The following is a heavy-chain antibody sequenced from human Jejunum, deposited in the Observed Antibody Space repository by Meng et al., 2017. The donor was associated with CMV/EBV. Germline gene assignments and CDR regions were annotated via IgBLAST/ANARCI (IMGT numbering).Heavy chain of an antibody. CDR2: INPKNGGT. CDR1: GYTLTNFY. Sequence: CKASGYTLTNFYIHWVRQAPGQGPGWMGWINPKNGGTNYALDFLGRVTMTTDSFMSTVYMELSGLRSDDTALYYCARYGRVTGTDSWGQGTPVTVSS. D-gene: IGHD1-20*01. CDR3: ARYGRVTGTDS. J-gene: IGHJ4*02. V-gene: IGHV1-2*02.